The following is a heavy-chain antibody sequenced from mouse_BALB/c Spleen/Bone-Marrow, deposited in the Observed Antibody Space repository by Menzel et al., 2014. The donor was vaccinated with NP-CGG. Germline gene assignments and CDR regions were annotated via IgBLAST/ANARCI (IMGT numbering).Heavy chain of an antibody. D-gene: IGHD2-2*01. CDR3: DRYGYFYAMDY. CDR2: IWAGGST. Sequence: VQLQQSGPGLVPPSQSLSITCTVSGFSLTSYGVHWVRQPPGKGLEWLGVIWAGGSTNYNSALMSRLSISKDNSKSQVFIKMNSLQTGDTAMYYCDRYGYFYAMDYWGQGTSVTVSS. CDR1: GFSLTSYG. J-gene: IGHJ4*01. V-gene: IGHV2-9*02.